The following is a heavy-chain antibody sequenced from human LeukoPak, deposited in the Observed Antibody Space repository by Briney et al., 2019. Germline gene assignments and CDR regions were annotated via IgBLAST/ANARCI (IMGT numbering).Heavy chain of an antibody. Sequence: SETLSLTCTVSGGSISSSSYYWGWIRQPPGKGLEWIGSIYHSGSTYYNPSLKSRVTISVDTSKNQFSLKLSSVTAADTAVYYCARDLVAARPGDNWFDPWGQGTLVTVSS. D-gene: IGHD6-6*01. CDR1: GGSISSSSYY. V-gene: IGHV4-39*07. CDR3: ARDLVAARPGDNWFDP. J-gene: IGHJ5*02. CDR2: IYHSGST.